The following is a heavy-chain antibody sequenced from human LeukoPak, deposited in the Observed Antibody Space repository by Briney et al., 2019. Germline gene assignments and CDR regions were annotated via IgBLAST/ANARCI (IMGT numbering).Heavy chain of an antibody. CDR1: GYTFTGYY. V-gene: IGHV1-18*04. CDR2: ISDYNGET. CDR3: VRAGITTYIDV. J-gene: IGHJ6*03. Sequence: GASAKVSCKASGYTFTGYYMHWVRQAPGQGLEWIGWISDYNGETNYTQSLQGRVTMTTDASTSTAYMELRTVRSDDTAVYFCVRAGITTYIDVWGKGTTVTVSS. D-gene: IGHD3-10*01.